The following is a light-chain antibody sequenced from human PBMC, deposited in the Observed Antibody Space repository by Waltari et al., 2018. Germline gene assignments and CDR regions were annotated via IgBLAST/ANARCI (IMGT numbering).Light chain of an antibody. Sequence: QSVLTQPPSASGTPGQSVTISCSGGSTNIGTNYVYWYQQLPGGAPKLLISKTNQRPSGVPDRFSGAKSGTSASRAISGLRSEDEADYYCAAWDDSLYVALFGGGTKLIVL. CDR3: AAWDDSLYVAL. J-gene: IGLJ3*02. CDR2: KTN. V-gene: IGLV1-47*01. CDR1: STNIGTNY.